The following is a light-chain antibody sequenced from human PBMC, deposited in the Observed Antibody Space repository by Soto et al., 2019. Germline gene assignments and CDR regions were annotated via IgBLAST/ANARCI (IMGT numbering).Light chain of an antibody. CDR3: HQYNAPWT. J-gene: IGKJ1*01. Sequence: DIQLTQSPSTLSASVGARVTITCRASQSISRWMAWYQQKPGKAPRLLIYTASSLQSGVPLRFSGSGSGTEFTLTINSLQPDYFATYYCHQYNAPWTFGRGTKV. V-gene: IGKV1-5*03. CDR2: TAS. CDR1: QSISRW.